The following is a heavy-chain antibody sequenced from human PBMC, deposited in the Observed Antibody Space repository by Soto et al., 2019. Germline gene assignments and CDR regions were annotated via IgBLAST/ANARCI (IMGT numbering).Heavy chain of an antibody. J-gene: IGHJ6*02. CDR1: GFTFSSYG. D-gene: IGHD2-2*01. V-gene: IGHV3-33*01. CDR3: ARVGYCSSTSCYTYYYYYGMDV. Sequence: QVQLVESGGGVVQPGRSLRLSCAASGFTFSSYGMHWVRQAPGKGLEWGAVIGYDGSNKYYADSVKGRFTISRDNSKNTLYLQMNSLRAEDTAVYYCARVGYCSSTSCYTYYYYYGMDVWGQGTTVTVSS. CDR2: IGYDGSNK.